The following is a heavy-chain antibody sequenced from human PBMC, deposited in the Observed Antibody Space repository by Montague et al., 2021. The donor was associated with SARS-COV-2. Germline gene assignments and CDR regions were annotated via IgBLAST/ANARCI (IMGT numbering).Heavy chain of an antibody. CDR2: IYSSGST. Sequence: TLSLTCTVSGGSIRSGSYYWSWIRQPAGKGLEWIGRIYSSGSTNYXXXLKSRVTMSVDTPKNQFSLKVSSVTAADTAAYYCARDYGDYFYYYGLDVWGQGTTVTVSS. J-gene: IGHJ6*02. V-gene: IGHV4-61*02. D-gene: IGHD4-17*01. CDR3: ARDYGDYFYYYGLDV. CDR1: GGSIRSGSYY.